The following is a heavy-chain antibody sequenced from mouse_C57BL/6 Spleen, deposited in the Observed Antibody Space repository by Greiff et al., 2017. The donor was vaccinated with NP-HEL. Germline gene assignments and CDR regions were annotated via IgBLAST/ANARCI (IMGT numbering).Heavy chain of an antibody. CDR2: IYPGSGST. V-gene: IGHV1-55*01. CDR1: GYTFTSYW. Sequence: QVHVKQPGAELVKPGASVKMSCKASGYTFTSYWITWVKQRPGQGLEWIGDIYPGSGSTNYNEKFKSKATLTVDTSSSTAYMQLSSLTSEDSAVYYCAKESRYGSSPFGYWGQGTTLTVSS. D-gene: IGHD1-1*01. CDR3: AKESRYGSSPFGY. J-gene: IGHJ2*01.